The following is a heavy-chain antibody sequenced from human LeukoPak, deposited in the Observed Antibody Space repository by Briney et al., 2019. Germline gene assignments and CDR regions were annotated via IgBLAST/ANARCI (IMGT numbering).Heavy chain of an antibody. CDR3: ASILRSSSGYYFDY. CDR1: GFTVSTNC. CDR2: IYSGDTT. Sequence: GGSLRLSGAASGFTVSTNCMSWVRQAPGKGLEWVSVIYSGDTTFYADSVRGKFTISRDNAKNTLYLQMNSLRAEDTAVYYCASILRSSSGYYFDYWGQGTLVTVSS. J-gene: IGHJ4*02. V-gene: IGHV3-66*01. D-gene: IGHD3-10*01.